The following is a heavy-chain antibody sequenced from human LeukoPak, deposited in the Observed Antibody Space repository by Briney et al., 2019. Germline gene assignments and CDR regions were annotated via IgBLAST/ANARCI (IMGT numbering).Heavy chain of an antibody. CDR2: IYYSGST. J-gene: IGHJ4*02. D-gene: IGHD6-13*01. CDR1: GGSISSYY. V-gene: IGHV4-39*07. CDR3: ARVGSSSSVYYFDY. Sequence: SETLSLTCTVSGGSISSYYWGWIRQPPGKGLEWIGSIYYSGSTYYNPSLKSRVTISVDTSKNQFSLKLSSVTAADTAVYYCARVGSSSSVYYFDYWGQGTLVTVSS.